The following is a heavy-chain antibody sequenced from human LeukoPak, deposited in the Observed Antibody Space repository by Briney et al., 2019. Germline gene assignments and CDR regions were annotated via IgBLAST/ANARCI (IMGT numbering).Heavy chain of an antibody. V-gene: IGHV1-3*03. D-gene: IGHD6-6*01. CDR1: GYTFTNYA. Sequence: GASVKVSCKASGYTFTNYAMDWVRQAPGQRLEWMGWINAGNGNTKYSQELQGRVTITRDTSASTVYMELSNLRSEDMAVYYCARRGRSSNYFHYWGQGTLVTVSS. CDR3: ARRGRSSNYFHY. J-gene: IGHJ4*02. CDR2: INAGNGNT.